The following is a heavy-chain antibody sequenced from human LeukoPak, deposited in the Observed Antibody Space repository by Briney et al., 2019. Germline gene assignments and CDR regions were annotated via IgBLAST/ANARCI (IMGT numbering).Heavy chain of an antibody. V-gene: IGHV7-4-1*02. CDR2: INTNTGNP. J-gene: IGHJ4*02. D-gene: IGHD6-19*01. CDR3: ARVPRPGIAVAVHFDY. CDR1: GYTFTSYA. Sequence: ASVKVSCKASGYTFTSYAMNWVRQAPGQGLEWMGWINTNTGNPTYAHGFTGRFVFSLDTSVSTAYLQISSLKAEDTAVYYCARVPRPGIAVAVHFDYGGQGTLVTASS.